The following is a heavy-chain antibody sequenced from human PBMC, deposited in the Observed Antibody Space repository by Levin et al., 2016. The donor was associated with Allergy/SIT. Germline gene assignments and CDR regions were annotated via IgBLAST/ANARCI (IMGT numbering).Heavy chain of an antibody. D-gene: IGHD3-22*01. J-gene: IGHJ4*02. CDR2: IYYSGST. CDR3: ARHRGEYYYDSSGYAVDY. Sequence: WIRQPPGKGLEWIGYIYYSGSTNYNPSLKSRVTISVDTSKNQFSLKLSSVTAADTAVYYCARHRGEYYYDSSGYAVDYWGQGALVTVSS. V-gene: IGHV4-59*08.